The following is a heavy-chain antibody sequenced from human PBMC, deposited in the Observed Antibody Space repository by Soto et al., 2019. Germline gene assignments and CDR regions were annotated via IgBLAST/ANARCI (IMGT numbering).Heavy chain of an antibody. J-gene: IGHJ6*02. Sequence: LGESLKISCKGSGYSFTSYWIGWVRQMPGKGLEWMGIIYPGDSDTRYSPSFQGQVTISADKSISTAYLQWSSLKASDTAMYYCARLLLGYCSGGSCYYYYGMDVWGQGTTVTVSS. CDR3: ARLLLGYCSGGSCYYYYGMDV. D-gene: IGHD2-15*01. CDR1: GYSFTSYW. CDR2: IYPGDSDT. V-gene: IGHV5-51*01.